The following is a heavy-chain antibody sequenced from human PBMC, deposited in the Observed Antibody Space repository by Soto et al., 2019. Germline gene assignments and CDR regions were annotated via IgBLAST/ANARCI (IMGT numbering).Heavy chain of an antibody. V-gene: IGHV3-30-3*01. D-gene: IGHD2-2*01. J-gene: IGHJ4*02. CDR1: GFIFSGYA. CDR2: ISYDGNTQ. CDR3: AKETNAHEINF. Sequence: QVQLVESGGGVVQPGRSLRLSCAASGFIFSGYAMHWVRQAPGKGLEWVAVISYDGNTQYYADSVKGRFTVSRDNSNNMLYVQMNNLRDEDTAMYYGAKETNAHEINFWGQGTLVTVSS.